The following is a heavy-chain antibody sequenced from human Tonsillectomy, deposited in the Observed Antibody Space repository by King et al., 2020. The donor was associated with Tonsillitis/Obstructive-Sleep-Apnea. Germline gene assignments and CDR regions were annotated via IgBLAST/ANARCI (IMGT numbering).Heavy chain of an antibody. CDR1: GYTFTRRY. CDR3: ARDHEYHRLQPDYYIDI. Sequence: VQLVESGAEVKKPGASVKVSCKTSGYTFTRRYIHWVRQAPGQGLEWMGIINPSGGTTSHAQKFQGRVTMTSDEYTRTVYKELSSLGSEDTAVYYCARDHEYHRLQPDYYIDIGARGTALTV. J-gene: IGHJ6*03. V-gene: IGHV1-46*01. D-gene: IGHD1-14*01. CDR2: INPSGGTT.